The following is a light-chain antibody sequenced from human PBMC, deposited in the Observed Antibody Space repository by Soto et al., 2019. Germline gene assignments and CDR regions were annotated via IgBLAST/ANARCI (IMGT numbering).Light chain of an antibody. J-gene: IGKJ2*01. Sequence: ESVLTQCPATLALAPGERAALACRASQSVSSSYLAWYQQKPGQAPRLLIYGASSRATGIPDRFSGSGSGTDFTLTISRLEPEDFSVYFCQQYSPSSYTCGQGTKVDIK. CDR3: QQYSPSSYT. CDR2: GAS. CDR1: QSVSSSY. V-gene: IGKV3-20*01.